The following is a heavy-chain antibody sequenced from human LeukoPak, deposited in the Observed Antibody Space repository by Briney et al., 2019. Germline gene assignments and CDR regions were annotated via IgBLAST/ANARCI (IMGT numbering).Heavy chain of an antibody. CDR1: GGTFSSYA. CDR3: ARGGRGYSYGYNPYFDY. V-gene: IGHV1-18*01. D-gene: IGHD5-18*01. J-gene: IGHJ4*02. CDR2: ISAYNGNT. Sequence: ASVKVSCKASGGTFSSYAISWVRQAPGQGLEWMGWISAYNGNTNYAQKLQGRVTMTTDTSTSTAYMELRSLRSDDTAVYYCARGGRGYSYGYNPYFDYWGQGTLVTVSS.